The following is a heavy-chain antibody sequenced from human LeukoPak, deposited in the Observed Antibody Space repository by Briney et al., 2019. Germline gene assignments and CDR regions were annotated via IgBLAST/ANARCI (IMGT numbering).Heavy chain of an antibody. CDR3: ARAWGGGDYYYYGMDV. CDR2: IWYDGSNK. J-gene: IGHJ6*02. CDR1: GFPFSSYG. V-gene: IGHV3-33*01. D-gene: IGHD7-27*01. Sequence: PGGSLRLSCAASGFPFSSYGKHWVRQAPGKGLEWVAVIWYDGSNKYYADSVKGRFTISRDNSKNTLYLQMNSLRAEDTAVYYCARAWGGGDYYYYGMDVWGQGTTVTVSS.